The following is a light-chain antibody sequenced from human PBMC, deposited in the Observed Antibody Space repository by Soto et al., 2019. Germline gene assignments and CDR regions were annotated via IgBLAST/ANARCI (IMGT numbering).Light chain of an antibody. V-gene: IGKV3-20*01. CDR1: ENVSYNY. CDR2: GSS. Sequence: EVVLTQSPGTLSLSPGERATLPCRASENVSYNYLAWYQQKPGQAPRLLIFGSSDRAAGIPDRFSGSGSGTDFTLTISRLEPEDFAVYYCQQYGSSPPYSFGQGTKLEIK. J-gene: IGKJ2*01. CDR3: QQYGSSPPYS.